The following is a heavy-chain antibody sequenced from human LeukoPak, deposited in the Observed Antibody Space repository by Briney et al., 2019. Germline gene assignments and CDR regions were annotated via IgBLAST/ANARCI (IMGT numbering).Heavy chain of an antibody. V-gene: IGHV4-4*07. D-gene: IGHD4-17*01. CDR1: GGSISSYY. Sequence: SETLSLTCTVSGGSISSYYWSWIRQPAGKGLEWIGRIYTSGSANYNPSLKSRVTMSVDTSKNQFSLKLSSVTAADTAVYYCASDLRVYGDYSYYYYYMDVWGKGTTVTISS. CDR2: IYTSGSA. CDR3: ASDLRVYGDYSYYYYYMDV. J-gene: IGHJ6*03.